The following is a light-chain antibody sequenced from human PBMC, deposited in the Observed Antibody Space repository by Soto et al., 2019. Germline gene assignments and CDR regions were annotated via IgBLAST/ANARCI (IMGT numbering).Light chain of an antibody. Sequence: NVLTQSPGTLSLSPGDRATLSFMASQRVSSRYLAWYQQKPGQAPSLLIFGASNRATGIPARFSGSGSGTDFTITISSLEPEDFAVYYCQQRSNWITFGQGTRLEIK. CDR3: QQRSNWIT. J-gene: IGKJ5*01. V-gene: IGKV3-11*01. CDR1: QRVSSRY. CDR2: GAS.